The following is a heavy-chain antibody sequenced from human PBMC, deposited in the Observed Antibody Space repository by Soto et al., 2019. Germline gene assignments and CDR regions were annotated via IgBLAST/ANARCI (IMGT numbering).Heavy chain of an antibody. Sequence: VQLVESGGGLVQPGGSLRLSCAASGFTFSSYLMSWVRQAPGKGLEWVANIKEDGSEKSYVDSVKGRFTISRDNAKNSLYLQMNSLRVEDTAVYFCATLKYWGQGTLVTVSS. CDR3: ATLKY. V-gene: IGHV3-7*03. J-gene: IGHJ4*02. CDR2: IKEDGSEK. CDR1: GFTFSSYL.